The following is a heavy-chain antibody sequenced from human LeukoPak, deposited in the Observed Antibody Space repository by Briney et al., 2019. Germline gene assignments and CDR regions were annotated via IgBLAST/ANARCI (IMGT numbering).Heavy chain of an antibody. Sequence: ASVKVSCKASGYTFTSYYMHWVRQAPGQGLEWMGIINPSGGSTSYAQKFQGRVTMTRDTSTSTVYMELSSLRSEDTAVYYCARVSGYCSGGSCYGLPSHGMDVWGQGTTVTVSS. CDR1: GYTFTSYY. V-gene: IGHV1-46*01. CDR3: ARVSGYCSGGSCYGLPSHGMDV. J-gene: IGHJ6*02. CDR2: INPSGGST. D-gene: IGHD2-15*01.